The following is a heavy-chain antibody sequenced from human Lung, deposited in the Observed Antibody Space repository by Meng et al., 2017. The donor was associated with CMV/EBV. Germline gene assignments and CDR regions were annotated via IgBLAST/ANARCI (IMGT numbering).Heavy chain of an antibody. CDR3: ARSSSTVFWLDP. D-gene: IGHD2-8*01. V-gene: IGHV4-38-2*02. J-gene: IGHJ5*02. Sequence: SXTLSLXCTVSGYSISSGYYWGWIRQPPGKGLEWIGSIYHSGSTYYNPSLKSRVTISVDTSKNQFSLKVSSVTAADTAVYHCARSSSTVFWLDPWDQGTLVTVSS. CDR1: GYSISSGYY. CDR2: IYHSGST.